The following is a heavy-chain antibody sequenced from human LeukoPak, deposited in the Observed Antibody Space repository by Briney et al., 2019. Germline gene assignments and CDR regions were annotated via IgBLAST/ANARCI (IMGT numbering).Heavy chain of an antibody. D-gene: IGHD3-22*01. CDR1: GYTFTSYY. CDR2: INPSGGST. V-gene: IGHV1-46*01. J-gene: IGHJ5*02. CDR3: ARDLTRDSSGYYYDWFDP. Sequence: GASVKVSCKASGYTFTSYYMHWVRQAPGQGLEWMGIINPSGGSTSYAQKFQGRVTMTRGTSTSTVYMELSSLRSEDTAVYYCARDLTRDSSGYYYDWFDPWGQGTLVTVSS.